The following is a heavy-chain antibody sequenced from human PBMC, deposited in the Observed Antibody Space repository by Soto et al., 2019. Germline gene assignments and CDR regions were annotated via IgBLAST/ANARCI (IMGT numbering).Heavy chain of an antibody. J-gene: IGHJ6*02. CDR1: GGSFSDTY. D-gene: IGHD5-12*01. CDR3: ARRRGFPYYYGMDV. Sequence: SETLSLTCAVYGGSFSDTYWNWFRQPPGKGLEWIGEINHNTSTIYNPSLTSRVTISVDRSKNHFSLKLTSVTAADTAVYYCARRRGFPYYYGMDVWGQGTTVTVSS. CDR2: INHNTST. V-gene: IGHV4-34*01.